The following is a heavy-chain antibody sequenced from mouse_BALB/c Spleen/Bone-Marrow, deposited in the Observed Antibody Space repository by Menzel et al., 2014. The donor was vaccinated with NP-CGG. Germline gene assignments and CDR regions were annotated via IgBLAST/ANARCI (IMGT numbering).Heavy chain of an antibody. V-gene: IGHV2-6*02. CDR1: GFSLSSYG. CDR2: IWSDGNT. D-gene: IGHD2-10*02. J-gene: IGHJ4*01. CDR3: ARNPYGNYAMDY. Sequence: QVQLQQSGPGLVAPSQSLSITCTVSGFSLSSYGVHWVRQPPGKGLEWLVVIWSDGNTTYNSALKSRLSISKDNSKSQVFLKMNSLQTDDTDMYYCARNPYGNYAMDYWGQGTSVTVSS.